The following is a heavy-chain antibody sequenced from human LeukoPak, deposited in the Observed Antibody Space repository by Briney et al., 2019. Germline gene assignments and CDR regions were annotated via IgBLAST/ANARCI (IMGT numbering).Heavy chain of an antibody. J-gene: IGHJ6*03. CDR3: ARGSNYYYYYMDV. D-gene: IGHD3/OR15-3a*01. Sequence: PGRSLRLSCAASGFTFSSYAMHWVRQAPGKGLEWVAVISYDGSNKYYADSVKGRFTISRDNSKNTLYLQMNSLRAEDTAVYYCARGSNYYYYYMDVWGKGTTVTVSS. CDR1: GFTFSSYA. CDR2: ISYDGSNK. V-gene: IGHV3-30*01.